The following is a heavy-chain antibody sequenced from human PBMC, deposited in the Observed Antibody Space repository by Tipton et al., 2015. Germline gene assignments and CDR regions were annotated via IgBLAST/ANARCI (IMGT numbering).Heavy chain of an antibody. CDR2: IYYSGST. V-gene: IGHV4-59*12. J-gene: IGHJ5*02. D-gene: IGHD1-26*01. CDR3: ARGSVGATRWFDP. Sequence: TLSLTCTVFGGSISSYYWSWVRQPPGKGLEWIGFIYYSGSTKYSPSLQSRVTMSVDTSKNLFSLKLSSVTAADTAVYYCARGSVGATRWFDPWGQGTLVTVSS. CDR1: GGSISSYY.